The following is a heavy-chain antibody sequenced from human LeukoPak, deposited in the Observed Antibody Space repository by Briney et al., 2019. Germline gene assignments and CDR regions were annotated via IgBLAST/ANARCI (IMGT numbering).Heavy chain of an antibody. D-gene: IGHD3-22*01. J-gene: IGHJ4*02. CDR1: GFTFSTHW. V-gene: IGHV3-74*01. CDR3: AKRDYSDSSTYSPLFDS. Sequence: AGGSLRLSCAASGFTFSTHWMYWVRQAPGRELVWVSRISGDGSLTSYADSVKGRFTISRDNAKDTLYLQMTSLRVEDTAVYYCAKRDYSDSSTYSPLFDSWGQGTLVTVSS. CDR2: ISGDGSLT.